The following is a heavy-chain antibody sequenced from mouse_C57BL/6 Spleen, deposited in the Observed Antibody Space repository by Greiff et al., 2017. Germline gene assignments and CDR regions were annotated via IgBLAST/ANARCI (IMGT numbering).Heavy chain of an antibody. CDR3: ARWGIDSSVSPYYAMDY. CDR2: ILPGSGST. J-gene: IGHJ4*01. Sequence: QVQLKQSGAELMKPGASVKLSCKATGYTFTGYWIEWVKQRPGHGLEWIGEILPGSGSTNYNEKFKGKATFTADTSSNTAYMQLSSLTTEDSAIYYCARWGIDSSVSPYYAMDYWGQGTSVTVSS. V-gene: IGHV1-9*01. D-gene: IGHD3-2*02. CDR1: GYTFTGYW.